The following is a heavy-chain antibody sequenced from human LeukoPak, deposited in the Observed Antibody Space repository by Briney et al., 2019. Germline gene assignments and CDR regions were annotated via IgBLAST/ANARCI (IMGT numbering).Heavy chain of an antibody. CDR1: GGSFSGYY. Sequence: SSETLSLTCAVYGGSFSGYYWSWIRQPPGKGLEWIGEINHSGSTNYNPSLKSRVTISVDTSKNQFYLKLSSVTAADTAVYYCARGRDIVVVPAAIEVSYYFDYWGQGTLVTVSS. CDR3: ARGRDIVVVPAAIEVSYYFDY. D-gene: IGHD2-2*01. J-gene: IGHJ4*02. V-gene: IGHV4-34*01. CDR2: INHSGST.